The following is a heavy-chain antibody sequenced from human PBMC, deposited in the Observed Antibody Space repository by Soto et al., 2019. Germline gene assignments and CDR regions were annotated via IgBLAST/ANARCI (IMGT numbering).Heavy chain of an antibody. CDR1: GFTFSDYY. D-gene: IGHD3-3*01. V-gene: IGHV3-11*01. J-gene: IGHJ6*03. Sequence: GGSLRLSCAASGFTFSDYYMSWIRQAPGKGLEWVSYISSSGSTIYYADSVKGRFTISRDNAKSSLYLQMNSLRAEDTAVYYCARAKEIRAWNYYYYYMDVWGKGTTVTVSS. CDR2: ISSSGSTI. CDR3: ARAKEIRAWNYYYYYMDV.